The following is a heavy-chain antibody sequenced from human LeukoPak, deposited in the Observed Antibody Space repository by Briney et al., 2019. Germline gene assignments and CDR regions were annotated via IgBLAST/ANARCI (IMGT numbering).Heavy chain of an antibody. D-gene: IGHD3-10*01. CDR2: IIPIFGTA. CDR3: ARDIYGVSGNLHWFDP. Sequence: EASVKVSCKASGYTFTSYVISWVRQAPGQGLEWMGGIIPIFGTANYAQKFQGRVTITADESTSTAYMEMNSLRSEDTAVYYCARDIYGVSGNLHWFDPWGQGTLVTVSS. CDR1: GYTFTSYV. J-gene: IGHJ5*02. V-gene: IGHV1-69*13.